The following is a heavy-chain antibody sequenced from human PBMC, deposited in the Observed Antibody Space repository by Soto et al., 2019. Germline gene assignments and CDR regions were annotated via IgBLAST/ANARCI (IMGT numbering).Heavy chain of an antibody. Sequence: GGSLRLSCAASGFTFSSYAMSWVRQAPGKGLEWVSAISGSGGSTYYADSVKGRFTISRDNSKNTLYLQMNSLRAEDTAVYYCARHPVRITMVRGVIIHSAFDIWGQGTMVTVSS. CDR2: ISGSGGST. D-gene: IGHD3-10*01. CDR3: ARHPVRITMVRGVIIHSAFDI. V-gene: IGHV3-23*01. J-gene: IGHJ3*02. CDR1: GFTFSSYA.